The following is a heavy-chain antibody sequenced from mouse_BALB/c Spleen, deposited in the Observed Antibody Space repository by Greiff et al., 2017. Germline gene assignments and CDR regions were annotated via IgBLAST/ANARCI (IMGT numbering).Heavy chain of an antibody. CDR2: ISYDGSN. D-gene: IGHD2-2*01. Sequence: DVQLQESGPGLVKPSQSLSLTCSVTGYSITSGYYWNWIRQFPGNQLEWMGYISYDGSNNYNPSLKNRISITRDTSKNQFFLKLNSVTTEDTATYYCARDPGYGGNCFDYWGQGTTLTVSS. J-gene: IGHJ2*01. CDR1: GYSITSGYY. V-gene: IGHV3-6*02. CDR3: ARDPGYGGNCFDY.